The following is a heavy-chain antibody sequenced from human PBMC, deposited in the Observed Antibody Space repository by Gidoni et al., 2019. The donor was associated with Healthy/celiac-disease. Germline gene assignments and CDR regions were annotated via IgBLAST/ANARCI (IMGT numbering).Heavy chain of an antibody. CDR1: GFTFSRYA. J-gene: IGHJ4*02. CDR3: AKDASPYDILTGYLGY. V-gene: IGHV3-23*01. D-gene: IGHD3-9*01. CDR2: ISGSGCST. Sequence: EVQLLASGGGLVQHGGTMRLAWADSGFTFSRYAMGWGRLAPGTGLEWVSAISGSGCSTYYADSVKGRFTISRDNSKNTLYLQMNSLRAEDTAVYYFAKDASPYDILTGYLGYWGQGTLVTVSS.